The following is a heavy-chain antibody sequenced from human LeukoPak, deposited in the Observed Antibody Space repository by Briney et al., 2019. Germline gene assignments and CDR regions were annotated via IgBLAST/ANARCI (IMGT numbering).Heavy chain of an antibody. CDR3: ARGPIVVVGAATPDAFDI. Sequence: SGGSLRLSCAASGFTFSDYYMSWIRQAPGKGLEWVSYISSSGSTRYYADSVKGRFTISRDNAKNSLYLQMNSLRAEDTAVYYCARGPIVVVGAATPDAFDIWGQGTMVTVSS. CDR1: GFTFSDYY. J-gene: IGHJ3*02. D-gene: IGHD2-15*01. V-gene: IGHV3-11*01. CDR2: ISSSGSTR.